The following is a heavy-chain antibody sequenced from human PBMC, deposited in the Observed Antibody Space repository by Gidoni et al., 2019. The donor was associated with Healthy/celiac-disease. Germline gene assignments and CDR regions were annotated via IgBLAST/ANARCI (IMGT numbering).Heavy chain of an antibody. V-gene: IGHV2-70*15. Sequence: QVTLRESGPALVKPTQTLTLTCPFSGFSLSTSGMCVRWIRQPPGKALEWLASIDWDDDKYYSTSRTPRLNISKDTSKNQVVLTMTNMDPVDTATYYCARTFSGTAMVTDSFYYYCGMDVWGQGTTVTVSS. D-gene: IGHD5-18*01. CDR1: GFSLSTSGMC. CDR3: ARTFSGTAMVTDSFYYYCGMDV. J-gene: IGHJ6*02. CDR2: IDWDDDK.